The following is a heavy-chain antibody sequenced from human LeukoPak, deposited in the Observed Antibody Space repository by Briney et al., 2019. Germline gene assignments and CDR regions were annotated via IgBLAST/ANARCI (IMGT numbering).Heavy chain of an antibody. CDR2: INHTGST. CDR3: ARGPVRLARPYDY. Sequence: SETLSLTCTVQGGSLSGAYWTWIRQPPGKGLEWIGEINHTGSTNYNLSFKSRVTMSADTPKNQFSLNLTSVTAADTALYYCARGPVRLARPYDYWGQGTLVTVSS. V-gene: IGHV4-34*01. CDR1: GGSLSGAY. J-gene: IGHJ4*02. D-gene: IGHD3-9*01.